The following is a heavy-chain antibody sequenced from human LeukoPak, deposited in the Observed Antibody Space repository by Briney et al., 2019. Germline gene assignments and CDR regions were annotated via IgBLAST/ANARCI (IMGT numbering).Heavy chain of an antibody. D-gene: IGHD3-10*01. CDR2: IYSGGST. J-gene: IGHJ6*02. Sequence: GGSLRLSCAASGFTVSSNYMSWVRQAPGKGLEWVSVIYSGGSTYYADSVKGRFTISRDNSKNTLYLQMNSLRAEDTAVYYCARDLITMVRGVYYYYYGMDVWGQGTTVTVSS. CDR3: ARDLITMVRGVYYYYYGMDV. CDR1: GFTVSSNY. V-gene: IGHV3-66*01.